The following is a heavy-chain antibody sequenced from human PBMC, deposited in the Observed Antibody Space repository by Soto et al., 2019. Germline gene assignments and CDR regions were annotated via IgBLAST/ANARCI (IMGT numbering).Heavy chain of an antibody. Sequence: GGSLRLSCAASGFTFSSYWMSWVRQAPGKGLEWVANIKQDGSEKYYVDSVKGRFTISRDNSKNTLYLQMNSLRAEDTAVYYCAKDISQVPAAMFDYWGQGTLVTVSS. CDR1: GFTFSSYW. J-gene: IGHJ4*02. CDR2: IKQDGSEK. CDR3: AKDISQVPAAMFDY. V-gene: IGHV3-7*01. D-gene: IGHD2-2*01.